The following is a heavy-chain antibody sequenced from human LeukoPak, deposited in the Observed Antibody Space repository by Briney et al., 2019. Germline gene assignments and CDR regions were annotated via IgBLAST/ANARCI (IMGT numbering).Heavy chain of an antibody. CDR1: GGSISSYY. Sequence: SETLSLTYTVSGGSISSYYWSWIRQPPGKGLEWIGYIYYSGSTNYNPSLKSRVTISVDTSKNQFSLKLSSVTAADTAVYYCARDLYDSSGYGFDYWGQGTLVTVSS. D-gene: IGHD3-22*01. CDR2: IYYSGST. V-gene: IGHV4-59*01. CDR3: ARDLYDSSGYGFDY. J-gene: IGHJ4*02.